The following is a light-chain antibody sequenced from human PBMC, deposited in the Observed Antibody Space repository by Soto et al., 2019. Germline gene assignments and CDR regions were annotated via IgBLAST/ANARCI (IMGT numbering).Light chain of an antibody. V-gene: IGKV3-20*01. CDR1: QSVSSF. CDR3: QQYVISVT. J-gene: IGKJ5*01. Sequence: PGERATLSCRASQSVSSFLAWYQQKPGQAPRLLIHDASSRATGIPARFSGSGSGTDFTLTIIRLEPQDSAMYYCQQYVISVTFGQGTRLEI. CDR2: DAS.